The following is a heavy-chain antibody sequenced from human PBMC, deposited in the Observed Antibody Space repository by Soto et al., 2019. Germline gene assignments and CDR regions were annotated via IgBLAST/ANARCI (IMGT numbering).Heavy chain of an antibody. CDR3: ARGQRYCSGGSGYSPFDY. V-gene: IGHV3-11*01. D-gene: IGHD2-15*01. Sequence: PGGSLRLSCAASVFPFSDYYMTGIRQAPGKGLELVSYLSGSGSTIYYADSVKGRFTISRDNAKNSLYLQMDSLRVDDTAVFYCARGQRYCSGGSGYSPFDYWGQGTLVTVSS. J-gene: IGHJ4*02. CDR2: LSGSGSTI. CDR1: VFPFSDYY.